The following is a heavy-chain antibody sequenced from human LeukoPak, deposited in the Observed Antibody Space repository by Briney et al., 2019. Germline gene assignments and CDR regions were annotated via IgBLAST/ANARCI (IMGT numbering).Heavy chain of an antibody. V-gene: IGHV1-3*03. CDR2: INAGNGNT. D-gene: IGHD1-14*01. CDR3: ARERGIRDAFDF. CDR1: GYTFTSYA. J-gene: IGHJ3*01. Sequence: ASVKVSCKASGYTFTSYAMHWVRQAPGQRLEWKGWINAGNGNTKYSQEFQGRVTLTRDTSATTAYLEVSSLRPEDMAVYYCARERGIRDAFDFWGQGTMVTVSS.